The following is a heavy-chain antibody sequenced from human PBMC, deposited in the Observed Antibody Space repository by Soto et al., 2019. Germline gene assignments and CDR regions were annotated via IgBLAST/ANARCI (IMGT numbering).Heavy chain of an antibody. CDR2: IYYSGST. CDR3: ARGIRPFDP. D-gene: IGHD6-6*01. V-gene: IGHV4-59*01. J-gene: IGHJ5*02. CDR1: GGSISSYY. Sequence: SETLSLTCTVSGGSISSYYWSWIRQPPGKGLEWIGYIYYSGSTNYNPSLKSRVTISVDTSKNQFSLKLSSVTAADTAMYYCARGIRPFDPWGQGTLVTVSS.